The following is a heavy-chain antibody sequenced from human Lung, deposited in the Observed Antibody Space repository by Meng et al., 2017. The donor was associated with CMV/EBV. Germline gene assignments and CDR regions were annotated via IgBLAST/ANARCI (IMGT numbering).Heavy chain of an antibody. J-gene: IGHJ6*02. Sequence: TLSLXXNVSGVPINTEENFWTWIRQSPGKGLEWIGLITYSGTAYYNSALKSRVTISSDTSTNQFSLNLKSMTAADTAVYYCARDRQHWALGRFYGLDVWGRGTPVTVSS. CDR3: ARDRQHWALGRFYGLDV. D-gene: IGHD7-27*01. CDR1: GVPINTEENF. V-gene: IGHV4-30-4*08. CDR2: ITYSGTA.